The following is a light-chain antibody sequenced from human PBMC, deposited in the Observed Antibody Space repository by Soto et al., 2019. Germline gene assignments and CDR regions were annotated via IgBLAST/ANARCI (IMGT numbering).Light chain of an antibody. CDR3: QQYNNWPTWT. J-gene: IGKJ1*01. CDR1: QSVSSN. CDR2: GAS. Sequence: EIVMTQSPATLSVSPGERATLSCRASQSVSSNLAWYQQKPGQAPRLLIYGASTRATGIPAGFSGSGSGTEFTLTISSLQYEDFAVYYCQQYNNWPTWTFGQGTKV. V-gene: IGKV3-15*01.